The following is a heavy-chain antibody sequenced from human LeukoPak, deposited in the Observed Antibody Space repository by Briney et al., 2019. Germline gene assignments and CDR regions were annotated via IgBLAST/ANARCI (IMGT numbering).Heavy chain of an antibody. CDR1: GFTFSNYW. J-gene: IGHJ4*02. CDR2: INGDGSVI. Sequence: GGSLRLSCAASGFTFSNYWMHWVRQAPGKGLVWVSRINGDGSVINYADPVKGRFTISRDNAKNTLYLQMNSLRAEDSAEYYCARDATQNWGQGTLVTVSS. CDR3: ARDATQN. V-gene: IGHV3-74*01.